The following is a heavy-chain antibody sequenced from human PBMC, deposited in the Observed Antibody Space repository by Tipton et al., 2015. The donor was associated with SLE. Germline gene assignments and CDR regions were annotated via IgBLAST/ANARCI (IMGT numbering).Heavy chain of an antibody. J-gene: IGHJ4*02. D-gene: IGHD1-7*01. CDR2: ISHSGGT. Sequence: TLSLTCIVSGGSISGSDYYWGWIRQSPGKGLEWIGSISHSGGTYYTPSLKSRLTMSVETSKNQFSLQLSSVTDADTAVYYCAGGNWNYDNYWGQGTLVTVSS. CDR3: AGGNWNYDNY. CDR1: GGSISGSDYY. V-gene: IGHV4-39*07.